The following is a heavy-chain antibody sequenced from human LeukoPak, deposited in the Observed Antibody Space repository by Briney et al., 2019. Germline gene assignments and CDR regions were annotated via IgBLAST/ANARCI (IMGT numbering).Heavy chain of an antibody. J-gene: IGHJ4*02. CDR2: ISSRSGTI. V-gene: IGHV3-48*01. CDR1: GFTFSSYS. Sequence: TGGSLRLSCAASGFTFSSYSMNWVRQAPGKGLEWVSHISSRSGTIYDADSVKGRFTISRDNAKNSLFLQMNSLRAEDTAVYYCARDFGSSIGYFDYWGQGTLVTVSS. D-gene: IGHD6-19*01. CDR3: ARDFGSSIGYFDY.